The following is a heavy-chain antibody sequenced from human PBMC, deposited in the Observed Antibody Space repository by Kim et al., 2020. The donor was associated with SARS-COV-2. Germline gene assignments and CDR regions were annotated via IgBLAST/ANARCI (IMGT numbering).Heavy chain of an antibody. CDR3: ARTNVDTAVVHATWYFDL. CDR2: ISTNTGNP. CDR1: GYTFTSYA. V-gene: IGHV7-4-1*02. D-gene: IGHD5-18*01. Sequence: ASVKVSCKASGYTFTSYAMNWVRQAPEQGLEWMGWISTNTGNPTYAQGFTGRFVFSLDTSVSTAYLQISSLKAEDTAVYYCARTNVDTAVVHATWYFDLWGRGTLVTVSS. J-gene: IGHJ2*01.